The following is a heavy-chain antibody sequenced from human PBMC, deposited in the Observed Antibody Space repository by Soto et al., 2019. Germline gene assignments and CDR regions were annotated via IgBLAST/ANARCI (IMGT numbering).Heavy chain of an antibody. Sequence: QVQLVQSGAEVKKPGASVKVSCKASGYTFTSYGISWVRQAPGQGLEWMGWISAYNGNTNYAQKLQGRVTMTTDTSTSIAYMELRSLRSDDTAVYYCARFFVDTAMVTGGAFDIWGQGTMVTVSS. J-gene: IGHJ3*02. D-gene: IGHD5-18*01. CDR1: GYTFTSYG. CDR2: ISAYNGNT. V-gene: IGHV1-18*01. CDR3: ARFFVDTAMVTGGAFDI.